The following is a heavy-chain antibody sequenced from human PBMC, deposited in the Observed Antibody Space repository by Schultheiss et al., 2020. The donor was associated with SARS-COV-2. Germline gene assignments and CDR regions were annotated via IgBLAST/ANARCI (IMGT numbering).Heavy chain of an antibody. CDR1: GYTFTGYY. CDR3: ARVGRGFDI. D-gene: IGHD1-14*01. V-gene: IGHV1-24*01. CDR2: FDPEDGET. Sequence: ASVKVSCKASGYTFTGYYMHWVRQAPGKGLEWMGGFDPEDGETIYAQKFQGRVTMTEDTSTDTAYMELRSLRSDDTAVYYCARVGRGFDIWGQGTMVTVSS. J-gene: IGHJ3*02.